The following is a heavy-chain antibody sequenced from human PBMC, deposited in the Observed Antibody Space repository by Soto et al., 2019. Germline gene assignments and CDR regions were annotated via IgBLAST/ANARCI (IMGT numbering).Heavy chain of an antibody. J-gene: IGHJ4*02. Sequence: ASVKVSCKASGYTFTGYYMHWVRQAPGQGLEWMGWINPNSGGTNYAQKFQGWVTMTRDTSISTAYMELSRLRSDDTAVYYCARVAGYCSSTSCYRRFDYWGQGPLVTVSS. CDR1: GYTFTGYY. CDR3: ARVAGYCSSTSCYRRFDY. D-gene: IGHD2-2*01. CDR2: INPNSGGT. V-gene: IGHV1-2*04.